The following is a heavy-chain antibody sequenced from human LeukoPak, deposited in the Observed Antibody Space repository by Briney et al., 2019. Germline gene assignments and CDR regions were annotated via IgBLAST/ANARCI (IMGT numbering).Heavy chain of an antibody. J-gene: IGHJ3*02. CDR1: GGSISSGIHF. Sequence: PSETLSLTCTVSGGSISSGIHFWIWIRQPPGMGLEWIGGINYRGSTYYDPSLKSRVTISVDTPKNQFSLKLTSVTAADTALYYCARQIAVAGEWAFDIWGQGTMVTVSS. CDR3: ARQIAVAGEWAFDI. D-gene: IGHD6-19*01. CDR2: INYRGST. V-gene: IGHV4-39*01.